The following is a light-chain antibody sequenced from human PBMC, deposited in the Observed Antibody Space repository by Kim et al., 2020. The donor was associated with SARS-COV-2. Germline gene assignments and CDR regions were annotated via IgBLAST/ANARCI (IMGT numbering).Light chain of an antibody. Sequence: LSQPASVSGSPGQSITISCTGTSSDVGGYNYVSWYQQHPGKAPKLMIYDVSKRPSGVSNRFSGSKSGNTASLTISGLQAEDEADYYCSSYTSSSTYVFGTGTKVTVL. V-gene: IGLV2-14*01. CDR1: SSDVGGYNY. CDR3: SSYTSSSTYV. CDR2: DVS. J-gene: IGLJ1*01.